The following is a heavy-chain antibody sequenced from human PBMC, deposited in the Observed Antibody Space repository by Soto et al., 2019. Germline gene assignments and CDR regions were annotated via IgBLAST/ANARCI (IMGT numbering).Heavy chain of an antibody. CDR3: ATFYGNAFDV. D-gene: IGHD3-10*01. J-gene: IGHJ3*01. Sequence: AETLSLTCSVSGGSITTSSYNWDWIRQPPGKGLEWIGTIYYDGSTSYNPSLRSQVTISVDTSKNHFALKVNCVTAADTAVYYSATFYGNAFDVWGRGTVVTVSS. CDR2: IYYDGST. V-gene: IGHV4-39*02. CDR1: GGSITTSSYN.